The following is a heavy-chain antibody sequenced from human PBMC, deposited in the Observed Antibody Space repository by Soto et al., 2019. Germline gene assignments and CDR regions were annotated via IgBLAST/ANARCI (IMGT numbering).Heavy chain of an antibody. CDR1: GASISSTNW. V-gene: IGHV4-4*02. J-gene: IGHJ4*01. CDR3: AREGQELRY. CDR2: IFHDGRT. Sequence: QVQLQESGPGLVKPSGTLSLTCAVSGASISSTNWWSWFRQFPGKGREWIGEIFHDGRTNYNPSLKRRVTITVDKYKNLFSLELTSVTAADTAIYYCAREGQELRYWGHGTLVTVSS. D-gene: IGHD6-13*01.